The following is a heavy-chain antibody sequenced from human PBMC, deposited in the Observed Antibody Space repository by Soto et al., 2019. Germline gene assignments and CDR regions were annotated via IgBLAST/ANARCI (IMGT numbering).Heavy chain of an antibody. CDR3: ARTVGIAVPDYYYYYMDV. D-gene: IGHD6-19*01. Sequence: SGPTLVNPTETLTLTCTVSGFSLSNARMGVSWIRQPPGKALEWLAHIFSNDEKSYSTSLKSRLTISKDTSKSQVVLTMTNMDPVDTATYYCARTVGIAVPDYYYYYMDVWGKGTTVTVSS. J-gene: IGHJ6*03. CDR2: IFSNDEK. V-gene: IGHV2-26*01. CDR1: GFSLSNARMG.